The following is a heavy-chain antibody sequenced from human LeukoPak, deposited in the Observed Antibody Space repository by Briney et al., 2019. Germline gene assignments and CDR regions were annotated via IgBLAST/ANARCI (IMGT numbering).Heavy chain of an antibody. Sequence: ASVKVSCKASGYTFTSYGISWVRQAPGQGLEWMGWISAYNGNTNYAQKFQGRVTMTRDTSISTAYMELSRLRSDDTAVYYCARSEWELRNAFDIWGQGTMVTVSS. V-gene: IGHV1-18*01. J-gene: IGHJ3*02. D-gene: IGHD1-26*01. CDR2: ISAYNGNT. CDR1: GYTFTSYG. CDR3: ARSEWELRNAFDI.